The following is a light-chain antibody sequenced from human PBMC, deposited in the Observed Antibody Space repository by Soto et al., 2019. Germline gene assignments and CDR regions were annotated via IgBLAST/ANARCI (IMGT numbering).Light chain of an antibody. CDR3: TLYTSENSYV. CDR1: STDFVSYNR. Sequence: QSALAQPPSVSGSPGQSVTISCTGTSTDFVSYNRVSWYQQPPGTPPKLIIYEASNRPSGVPDRFSESKSGNTASLTISGLQAADEAAYYCTLYTSENSYVFGTGTKVTVL. J-gene: IGLJ1*01. V-gene: IGLV2-18*01. CDR2: EAS.